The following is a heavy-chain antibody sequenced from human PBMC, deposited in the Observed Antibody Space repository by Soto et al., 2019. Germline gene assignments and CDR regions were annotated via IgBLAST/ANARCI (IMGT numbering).Heavy chain of an antibody. D-gene: IGHD3-3*01. CDR2: ISSSSYI. Sequence: NPGGSLRLSCAASGFTFSSYSMNWVRQAPWKGLEWVSSISSSSYIYYADSVKGRFTISRDNAKNSLYLQMNSMRAEDTAVYYCATGDDTYYDFWTRTTEAVMDVWGQRTTVTV. CDR1: GFTFSSYS. V-gene: IGHV3-21*01. CDR3: ATGDDTYYDFWTRTTEAVMDV. J-gene: IGHJ6*02.